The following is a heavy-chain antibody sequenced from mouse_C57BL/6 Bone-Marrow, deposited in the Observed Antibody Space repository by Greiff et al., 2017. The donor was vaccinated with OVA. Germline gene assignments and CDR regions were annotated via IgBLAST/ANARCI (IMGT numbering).Heavy chain of an antibody. CDR3: ARHEDRRDYGNYSFAY. CDR1: GYTFTEYT. J-gene: IGHJ3*01. Sequence: VQRVESGAELVKPGASVKLSCKASGYTFTEYTIHWVKQRSGQGLEWIGWFYPGSGSIKYNEKFKDKATLTADKSSSTVYMELSRLTSEDSAVYFCARHEDRRDYGNYSFAYWGQGTQVTVSA. CDR2: FYPGSGSI. V-gene: IGHV1-62-2*01. D-gene: IGHD2-1*01.